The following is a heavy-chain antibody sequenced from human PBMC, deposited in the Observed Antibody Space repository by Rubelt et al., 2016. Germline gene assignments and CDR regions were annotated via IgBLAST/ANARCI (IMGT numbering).Heavy chain of an antibody. V-gene: IGHV5-51*01. Sequence: EVQLVQSGAEVKKPGESLKISCKGSGYSFTSYWIGWVRQMPGTGLEWMGIIYPGDSDTRYSPSCQAQVTISADKSSSTAYLRWSSLKASDTAMYYWSRHGQVQSGDAFDIWGQGTMVTVSS. D-gene: IGHD1-26*01. CDR2: IYPGDSDT. J-gene: IGHJ3*02. CDR1: GYSFTSYW. CDR3: SRHGQVQSGDAFDI.